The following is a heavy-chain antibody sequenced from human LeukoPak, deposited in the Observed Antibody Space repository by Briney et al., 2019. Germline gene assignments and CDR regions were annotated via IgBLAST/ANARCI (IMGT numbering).Heavy chain of an antibody. CDR3: ARGIYDFWSGYLPGA. CDR2: INPKDGST. D-gene: IGHD3-3*01. V-gene: IGHV1-46*01. Sequence: GASVKVSCKTSGDSFTTYYFHWVRQAPGQGLEWAATINPKDGSTDFAENFRGRVTLTRDTSTTTLYMDLHSLESADTAVYYCARGIYDFWSGYLPGAWGQGTLVTVSS. CDR1: GDSFTTYY. J-gene: IGHJ5*02.